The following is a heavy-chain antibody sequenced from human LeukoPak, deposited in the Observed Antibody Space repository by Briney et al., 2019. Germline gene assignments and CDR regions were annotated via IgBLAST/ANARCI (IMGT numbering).Heavy chain of an antibody. D-gene: IGHD4-17*01. CDR1: GGSISSGGYS. CDR3: ARETTVTTALDY. J-gene: IGHJ4*02. CDR2: IYHSGST. V-gene: IGHV4-30-2*01. Sequence: PSQTLSLTCAVSGGSISSGGYSWSWIRQPPGKGLEWIGYIYHSGSTYYNPSLKSRVTISVDRSKNQFSLKLSSVTAADTAVYYRARETTVTTALDYWGQGTLVTVSS.